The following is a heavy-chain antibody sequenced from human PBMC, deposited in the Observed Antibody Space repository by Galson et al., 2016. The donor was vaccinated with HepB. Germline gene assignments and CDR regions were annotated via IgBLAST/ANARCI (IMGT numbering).Heavy chain of an antibody. Sequence: SLRLSCAASGFTFRSYAMHWVRQAPGKGLEWVAVISYDGTRQYYTDSVKGRFTVSRDDSTTSVYLQMTTLRPEDTAVYYCARDQKYSGTDFYYAMDVWGKGPRSPSPQ. CDR3: ARDQKYSGTDFYYAMDV. CDR1: GFTFRSYA. CDR2: ISYDGTRQ. V-gene: IGHV3-30*04. J-gene: IGHJ6*04. D-gene: IGHD5-12*01.